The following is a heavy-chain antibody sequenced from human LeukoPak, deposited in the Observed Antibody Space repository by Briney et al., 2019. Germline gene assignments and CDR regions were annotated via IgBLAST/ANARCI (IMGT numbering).Heavy chain of an antibody. Sequence: GGSLRLSCSASGFTFNKYYMNWVRQAPGKGLEYVSAISSNGGRTYYADSVKGRFTISRDNSKNTLFLQMSSLRVEDTAVYYCVKDLYYDNSGYYSGAFDYWGQGALVTVSS. CDR2: ISSNGGRT. CDR1: GFTFNKYY. CDR3: VKDLYYDNSGYYSGAFDY. J-gene: IGHJ4*02. V-gene: IGHV3-64D*06. D-gene: IGHD3-22*01.